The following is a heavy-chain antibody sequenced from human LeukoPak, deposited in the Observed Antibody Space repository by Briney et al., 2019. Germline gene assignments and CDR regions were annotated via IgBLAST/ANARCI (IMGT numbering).Heavy chain of an antibody. CDR2: ISDRGSRT. J-gene: IGHJ4*02. CDR3: AKRGVVIRVILVGFHKEAYYFDS. Sequence: GGSLRLSCAASGFTFSSYEMNWVRQAPGKGLEWVAGISDRGSRTNYADSVKGRFTISTDHPENTLYLEMNSLRAEDTAVYFCAKRGVVIRVILVGFHKEAYYFDSWGQGALVTVSS. D-gene: IGHD3-22*01. V-gene: IGHV3-23*01. CDR1: GFTFSSYE.